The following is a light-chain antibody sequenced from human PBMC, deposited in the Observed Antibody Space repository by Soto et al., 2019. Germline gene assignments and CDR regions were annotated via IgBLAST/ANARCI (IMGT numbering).Light chain of an antibody. CDR2: VNN. CDR1: SSNIGTGYD. CDR3: AAWDDSLNGPV. J-gene: IGLJ3*02. Sequence: QSVLTQPPSVSGAPGQRVTISCTGSSSNIGTGYDVHWYQQLPGTAPKLLIYVNNNRPSGVPDRFSGSKSGTSASLAITGLQAEDEAAYYCAAWDDSLNGPVFGGGTKLTVL. V-gene: IGLV1-40*01.